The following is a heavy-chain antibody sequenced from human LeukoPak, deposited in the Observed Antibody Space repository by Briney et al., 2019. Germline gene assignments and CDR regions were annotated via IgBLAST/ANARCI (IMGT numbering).Heavy chain of an antibody. D-gene: IGHD3-10*01. CDR1: GGSISSGSYH. CDR2: INHSGST. CDR3: ARRRYASGNFDY. Sequence: SETLSLTCTVSGGSISSGSYHWSWIRQPPGKGLEWIGEINHSGSTNDNPSLKSRVTISVDTSNNQFSMKLISVTAVDTAVYYCARRRYASGNFDYWGQGTLVTVSS. V-gene: IGHV4-39*07. J-gene: IGHJ4*02.